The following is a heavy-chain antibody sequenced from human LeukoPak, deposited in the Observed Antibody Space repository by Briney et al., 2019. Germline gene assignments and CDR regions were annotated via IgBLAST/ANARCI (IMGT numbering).Heavy chain of an antibody. CDR1: GFPLSSYA. V-gene: IGHV3-23*01. CDR2: TSSSDPGT. J-gene: IGHJ4*02. CDR3: ARADYDYVWGSYRQYYFDY. Sequence: PGGSLRLSCAASGFPLSSYAMSWVRQASGKGLEWVSATSSSDPGTYYADSVRGRFTISRDNSKNTLYLQLNSLRAEDTAVYYCARADYDYVWGSYRQYYFDYWGQGTLVTVSS. D-gene: IGHD3-16*02.